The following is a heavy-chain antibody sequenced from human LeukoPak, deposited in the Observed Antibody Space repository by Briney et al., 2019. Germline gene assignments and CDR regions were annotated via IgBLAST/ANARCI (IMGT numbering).Heavy chain of an antibody. CDR2: TSGSGGST. D-gene: IGHD5-24*01. V-gene: IGHV3-23*01. Sequence: GGSLRLSCAASGFTLSSYAMSWVRQAPGKGLEWVSATSGSGGSTYYADSVKGRFTISRDNSKNTLYLQMNSLRAEDTAVYHCATERWLQYFDYWGQGTLVTVSS. J-gene: IGHJ4*02. CDR1: GFTLSSYA. CDR3: ATERWLQYFDY.